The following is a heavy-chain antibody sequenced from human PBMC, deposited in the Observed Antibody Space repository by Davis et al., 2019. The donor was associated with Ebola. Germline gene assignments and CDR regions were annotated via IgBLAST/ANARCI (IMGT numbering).Heavy chain of an antibody. D-gene: IGHD6-19*01. V-gene: IGHV4-38-2*02. CDR2: IYHSGST. J-gene: IGHJ6*02. CDR3: ATSIAVAPWNYYYYGMDV. CDR1: GYSISSGYY. Sequence: PSETLSLTCTVSGYSISSGYYWGWIRQPPGKGLEWIGSIYHSGSTNYNPSLKSRVTISVDTSKNQFSLKLSSVTAADTAVYYCATSIAVAPWNYYYYGMDVWGQGTTVTVSS.